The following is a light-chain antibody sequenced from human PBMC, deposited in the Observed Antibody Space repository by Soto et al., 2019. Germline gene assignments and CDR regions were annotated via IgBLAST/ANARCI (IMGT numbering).Light chain of an antibody. CDR2: AAS. Sequence: DIQMTQSPSSLSASVGDRVTITCRASQSISSHLNWYQQKPGKAPNLVIYAASTLQSGVPSRFSGSGSGTDFTLTISSLQSEDFAVYYCQQSDSTPYAFGQGTKLEI. J-gene: IGKJ2*01. V-gene: IGKV1-39*01. CDR1: QSISSH. CDR3: QQSDSTPYA.